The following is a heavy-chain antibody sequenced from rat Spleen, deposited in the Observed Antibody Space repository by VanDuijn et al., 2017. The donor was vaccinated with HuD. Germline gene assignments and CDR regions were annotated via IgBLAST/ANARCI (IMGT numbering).Heavy chain of an antibody. CDR2: INIGGGDT. CDR3: ARLGITLGAGHWFAY. J-gene: IGHJ3*01. Sequence: EVQLVESGGGLVQPGRSMKLSCAASGLSFSNYDMAWVRQTLTKGLEWVAFINIGGGDTFYRDSVKGRFTISRDNAKNTQYLQMDSLRSEDTATYYCARLGITLGAGHWFAYWGQGTLVTVSS. CDR1: GLSFSNYD. V-gene: IGHV5S14*01. D-gene: IGHD1-2*01.